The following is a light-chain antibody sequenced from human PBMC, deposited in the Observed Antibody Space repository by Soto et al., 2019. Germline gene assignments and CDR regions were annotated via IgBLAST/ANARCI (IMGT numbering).Light chain of an antibody. Sequence: DIVLTQSPGTLSLSPGERVTLSCRASQTVRSNYLAWYQQRPGQTPRLLIYGATSRATGIPDRFSGSGSGTDFSLTISRLEPEDFAVYFCQQYDISPWTFCQGTKVEV. V-gene: IGKV3-20*01. CDR2: GAT. CDR3: QQYDISPWT. J-gene: IGKJ1*01. CDR1: QTVRSNY.